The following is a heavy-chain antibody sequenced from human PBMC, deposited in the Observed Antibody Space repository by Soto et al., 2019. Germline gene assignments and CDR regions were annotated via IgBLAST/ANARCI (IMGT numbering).Heavy chain of an antibody. CDR2: MNAKSGDT. D-gene: IGHD3-16*01. CDR3: ARGNPFNYAGFDV. J-gene: IGHJ6*02. Sequence: ASVKVSCKASGYTFGDFDINWLRQASGQGPEWKGWMNAKSGDTFFAQRFQGKFNMTWDTSLSTAYMEVGSLTSDDTAMYYCARGNPFNYAGFDVWGQGTTVTVSS. V-gene: IGHV1-8*01. CDR1: GYTFGDFD.